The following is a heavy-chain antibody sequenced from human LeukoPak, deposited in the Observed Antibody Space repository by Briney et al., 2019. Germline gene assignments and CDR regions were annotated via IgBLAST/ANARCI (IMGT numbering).Heavy chain of an antibody. J-gene: IGHJ4*02. CDR2: ISAYNGNT. Sequence: ASVKVSCKASGYTFTSYGISWERQAPGQGLEWMGWISAYNGNTNYAQKLQGRVTMTTDTSTSTAYMELRSLRSDDTAVYYCARGLLWFGELLKYFDYWGQGTLVTVSS. V-gene: IGHV1-18*01. CDR1: GYTFTSYG. D-gene: IGHD3-10*01. CDR3: ARGLLWFGELLKYFDY.